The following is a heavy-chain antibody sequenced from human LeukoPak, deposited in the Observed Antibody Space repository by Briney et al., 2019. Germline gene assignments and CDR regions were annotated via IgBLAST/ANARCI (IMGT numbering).Heavy chain of an antibody. Sequence: GGSLRLSCTASGFTFGDYAMSWVRQAPGKGLEWVGFIRSKAYGGTTEYAASVKGRFTISRDESKSIAYLQMNSLKTEDTGVYYCTRDKVVVVAATKGDYYYGMDVWGKGTTVTVSS. CDR3: TRDKVVVVAATKGDYYYGMDV. V-gene: IGHV3-49*04. CDR1: GFTFGDYA. J-gene: IGHJ6*04. CDR2: IRSKAYGGTT. D-gene: IGHD2-15*01.